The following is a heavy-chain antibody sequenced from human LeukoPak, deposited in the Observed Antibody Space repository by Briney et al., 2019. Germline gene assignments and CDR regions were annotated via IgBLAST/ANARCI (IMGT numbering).Heavy chain of an antibody. CDR3: ARVSNWFDP. CDR1: GFTVSSNY. CDR2: IYSGDST. Sequence: GGSLRLSCAASGFTVSSNYMSWVRQAPGKGLEWVSVIYSGDSTYYADSVKGRSTISRDNSKNRLYLQMNSLRAEDTAVYYCARVSNWFDPWGQGTLVTVSS. J-gene: IGHJ5*02. V-gene: IGHV3-53*01.